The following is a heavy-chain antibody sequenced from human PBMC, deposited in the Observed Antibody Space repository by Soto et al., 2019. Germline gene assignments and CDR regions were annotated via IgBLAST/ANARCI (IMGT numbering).Heavy chain of an antibody. CDR3: ALDNIPGAPDYFDY. J-gene: IGHJ4*02. CDR2: MSPSGAEK. Sequence: VQLVESGGDVVQPGTSLRLSCAASGFSFSTNVLHWVRQAPGKGLDWVAVMSPSGAEKYYTDSVKGRFTISRDNSKNTLYLQMNSLTTDDTAVYYCALDNIPGAPDYFDYWGQGTMVTVSS. D-gene: IGHD1-20*01. CDR1: GFSFSTNV. V-gene: IGHV3-30-3*01.